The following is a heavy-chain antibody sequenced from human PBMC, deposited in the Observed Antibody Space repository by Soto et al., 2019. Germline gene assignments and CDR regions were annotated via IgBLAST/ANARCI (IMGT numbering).Heavy chain of an antibody. D-gene: IGHD4-17*01. V-gene: IGHV3-74*01. CDR2: INSDGSST. J-gene: IGHJ2*01. CDR3: ARDKGRWDWYFDL. Sequence: EVQLVESGGGLVQPGGSLRLSCAASGFTFSSYWMYWVRQAPGKGLVWVSRINSDGSSTSYADSVKGRFTISRDNAKNTLYLQMNSLRAEDTAVYYCARDKGRWDWYFDLWGRGTLVTVSS. CDR1: GFTFSSYW.